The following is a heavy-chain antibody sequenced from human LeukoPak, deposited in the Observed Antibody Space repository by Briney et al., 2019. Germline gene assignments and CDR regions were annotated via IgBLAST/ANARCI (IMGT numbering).Heavy chain of an antibody. CDR2: ISGSGDRI. V-gene: IGHV3-11*01. CDR3: ARDYAWDSYGLVLDS. J-gene: IGHJ4*02. Sequence: AGGSLRLSCAASGFTFNDYYMSWIRQAPGEGLEWLSYISGSGDRIYYADSVKGRFTISRDNAKNSLYLQLNSLRAEDTAVYYCARDYAWDSYGLVLDSWGQGALVTVSS. CDR1: GFTFNDYY. D-gene: IGHD3-16*02.